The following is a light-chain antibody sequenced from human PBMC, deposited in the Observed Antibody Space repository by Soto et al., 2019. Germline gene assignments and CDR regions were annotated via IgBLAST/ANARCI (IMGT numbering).Light chain of an antibody. Sequence: EIVMPPSPATLSVSPGERATLSCRASQSVSSNLAWYQQKPGQAPRLLIYGASTRATGIPARFSGSGSGTEFTLTISSLQSEDCAVYYCQQYNNWPQTFGQGTKVEIK. CDR1: QSVSSN. CDR2: GAS. CDR3: QQYNNWPQT. J-gene: IGKJ1*01. V-gene: IGKV3-15*01.